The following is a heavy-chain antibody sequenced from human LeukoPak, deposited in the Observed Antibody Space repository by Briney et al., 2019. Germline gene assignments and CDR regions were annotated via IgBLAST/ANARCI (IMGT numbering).Heavy chain of an antibody. V-gene: IGHV1-2*02. CDR2: INPNSGGT. Sequence: AASVKVSYKASGYTFTGYYMHWVRQAPGQGLEWMGWINPNSGGTNYAQKFQGRVTMTRDTSISTAYMELSRLRSDDTAVYYCARTIFDNWFDPWGQGTLVTVSS. D-gene: IGHD3-3*01. CDR3: ARTIFDNWFDP. J-gene: IGHJ5*02. CDR1: GYTFTGYY.